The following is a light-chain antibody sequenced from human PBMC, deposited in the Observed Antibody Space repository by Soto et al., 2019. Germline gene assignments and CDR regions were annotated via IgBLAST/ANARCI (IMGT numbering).Light chain of an antibody. J-gene: IGKJ5*01. CDR2: DAS. CDR1: QSVSSSY. CDR3: HHYGSTLSIT. V-gene: IGKV3-20*01. Sequence: EIVLTQSPGTLSLSPGERATLSCRASQSVSSSYLAWYQQKPGQAPRLLIYDASSRATGIPARFSGSGSGTDFPLTVTSREPEDVAVYYCHHYGSTLSITFGQGTRLEIK.